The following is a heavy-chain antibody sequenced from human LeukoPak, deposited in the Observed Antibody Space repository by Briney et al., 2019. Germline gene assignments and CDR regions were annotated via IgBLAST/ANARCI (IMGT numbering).Heavy chain of an antibody. CDR1: GFTFSSYA. J-gene: IGHJ4*02. CDR2: ISGSGGST. V-gene: IGHV3-23*01. Sequence: PGGSLRLSCAASGFTFSSYATSWVRQAPGKGLEWVSAISGSGGSTYYADSVKGRLTISRDNSKNTLYLQMNSLRAEDTAVYYCAKSAQVRFEYYFDYWGQGTLVTVSS. CDR3: AKSAQVRFEYYFDY. D-gene: IGHD3-10*01.